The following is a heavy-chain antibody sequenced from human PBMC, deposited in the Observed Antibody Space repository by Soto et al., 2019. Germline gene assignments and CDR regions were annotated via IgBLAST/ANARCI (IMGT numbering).Heavy chain of an antibody. V-gene: IGHV3-30*18. CDR2: ISYDGSNT. CDR3: AKDQGSGEDY. D-gene: IGHD6-19*01. J-gene: IGHJ4*02. Sequence: QVQLVESGGGVVQPGRSLRLSCAASGFTFSSYGMHWVRQAPGKGLEWVAVISYDGSNTYYADSVKGRFTISRDNSKNTLYLQMNSLRAEDTAVYYCAKDQGSGEDYWGQGTLVTVSS. CDR1: GFTFSSYG.